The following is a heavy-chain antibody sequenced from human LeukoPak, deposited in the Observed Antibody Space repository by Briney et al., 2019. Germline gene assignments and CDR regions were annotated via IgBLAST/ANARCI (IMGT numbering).Heavy chain of an antibody. J-gene: IGHJ6*02. CDR1: GGSISSYY. CDR2: IYYSGST. V-gene: IGHV4-59*12. CDR3: ARFEEYYYHGMDV. Sequence: SETLSLTCTVSGGSISSYYWSWIRQPPGKGLEWIGYIYYSGSTNYNPSLKSRVTISLDKSKNQFSLKLSSVTAADTAVYYCARFEEYYYHGMDVWGQGTTVTVSS.